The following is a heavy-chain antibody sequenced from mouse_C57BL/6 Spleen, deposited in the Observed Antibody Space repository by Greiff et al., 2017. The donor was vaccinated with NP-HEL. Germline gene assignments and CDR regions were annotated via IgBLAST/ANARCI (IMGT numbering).Heavy chain of an antibody. CDR2: IYPGDGDT. Sequence: VQLQQSGAELVKPGASVKISCKASGYAFSSYWMNWVKQRPGKGLEWIGQIYPGDGDTNYNGKFKGKATLTADKSSSTAYMQLSSLTSEDSAVYFCARRDLPYYCDYWGQGTTLTVSS. D-gene: IGHD2-1*01. J-gene: IGHJ2*01. CDR1: GYAFSSYW. CDR3: ARRDLPYYCDY. V-gene: IGHV1-80*01.